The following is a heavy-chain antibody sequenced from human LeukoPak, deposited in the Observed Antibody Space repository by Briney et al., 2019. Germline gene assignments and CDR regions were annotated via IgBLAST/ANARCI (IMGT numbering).Heavy chain of an antibody. CDR2: ISSSGSTI. D-gene: IGHD2-2*01. Sequence: PGGSLRLSCAASGFTFSDYYMSWIRQAPGKGLEWVSYISSSGSTIYYADSVKGRFTISRDNAKNSLYLQMNSLRAEDTAVYYCARDPGHCSSTSCYGEFLFDYWGQGTLVTVSS. CDR1: GFTFSDYY. J-gene: IGHJ4*02. V-gene: IGHV3-11*01. CDR3: ARDPGHCSSTSCYGEFLFDY.